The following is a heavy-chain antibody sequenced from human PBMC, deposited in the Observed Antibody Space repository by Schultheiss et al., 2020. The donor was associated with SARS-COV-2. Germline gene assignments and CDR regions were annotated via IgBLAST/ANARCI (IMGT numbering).Heavy chain of an antibody. CDR1: GGSISSYY. J-gene: IGHJ4*02. V-gene: IGHV4-59*12. CDR3: ARGKDGRFGELLHFDY. CDR2: IYYSGST. Sequence: GSLRLSCTVSGGSISSYYWSWIRQPPGKGLEWIGYIYYSGSTYYNPSLKSRVTISVDTSKNQFSLKLSSVTAADTAVYYCARGKDGRFGELLHFDYWGQGTLVTVSS. D-gene: IGHD3-10*01.